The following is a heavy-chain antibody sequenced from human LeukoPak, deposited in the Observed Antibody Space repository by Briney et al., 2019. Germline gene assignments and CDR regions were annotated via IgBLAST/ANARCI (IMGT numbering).Heavy chain of an antibody. J-gene: IGHJ5*02. V-gene: IGHV1-69*05. CDR2: IIPIFGTA. Sequence: ASVKVSCKASGGTFSSYAISWVRQAPGQGLEWMGGIIPIFGTANYAQKFQGRVTITTDESTSTAYMELSSLRSEDTAVYYCARDWAITVVRGDHGFDPWGQGTLVTVSS. D-gene: IGHD3-10*01. CDR3: ARDWAITVVRGDHGFDP. CDR1: GGTFSSYA.